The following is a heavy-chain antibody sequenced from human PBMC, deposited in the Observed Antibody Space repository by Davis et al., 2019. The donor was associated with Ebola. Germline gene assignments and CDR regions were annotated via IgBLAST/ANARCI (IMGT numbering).Heavy chain of an antibody. V-gene: IGHV3-7*03. J-gene: IGHJ4*02. Sequence: PGGSLRLSCAASGFTFSSYWMSWVRQAPGKGLEWVANIKQDGSEKYYVDSVKGRFTISRDNAKNSLYLQMNSLRAEDTAVYYCARDGFLGLITGTTGFDYWGQGTLVTVSS. D-gene: IGHD1-7*01. CDR3: ARDGFLGLITGTTGFDY. CDR1: GFTFSSYW. CDR2: IKQDGSEK.